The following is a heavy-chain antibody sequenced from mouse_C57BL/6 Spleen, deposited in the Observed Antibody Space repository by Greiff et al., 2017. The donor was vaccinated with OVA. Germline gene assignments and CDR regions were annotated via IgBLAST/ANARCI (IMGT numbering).Heavy chain of an antibody. CDR1: GFTFSDYG. Sequence: EVQGVESGGGLVKPGGSLTLSCAASGFTFSDYGMHWVRQAPEKGLEWVAYISSGSSTIYYAATVKGRFTISRDNAKNTLFLQMTSLRSEYTAMYYCARSLWYYYAMDYWGQGTSVTVSS. J-gene: IGHJ4*01. D-gene: IGHD1-1*02. CDR3: ARSLWYYYAMDY. CDR2: ISSGSSTI. V-gene: IGHV5-17*01.